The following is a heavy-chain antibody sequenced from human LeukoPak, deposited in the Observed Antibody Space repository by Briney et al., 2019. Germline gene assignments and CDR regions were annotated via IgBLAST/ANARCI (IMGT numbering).Heavy chain of an antibody. CDR1: GGSISSYY. J-gene: IGHJ4*02. D-gene: IGHD6-6*01. CDR3: ARHLTRDFDY. V-gene: IGHV4-59*01. CDR2: IYYSWSH. Sequence: PSETLSLTCTGSGGSISSYYWSWIRQPPGKGLEWCGYIYYSWSHNYNPSLKSRVTISVDTYKHQFSLKLSSVTAADTAVYYCARHLTRDFDYWGQGTLVTVSS.